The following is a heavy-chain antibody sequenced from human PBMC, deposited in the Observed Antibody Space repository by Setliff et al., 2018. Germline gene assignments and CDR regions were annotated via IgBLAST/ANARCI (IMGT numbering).Heavy chain of an antibody. CDR2: MNPNSGNT. V-gene: IGHV1-8*02. J-gene: IGHJ6*02. CDR1: GYTFTSYD. CDR3: ATPTVVTPHYYYGMDV. Sequence: ASVKVSCKASGYTFTSYDINWVRQAAGQGLEWMGWMNPNSGNTGYAQKFQGRVTMTRNTSISTAYMELSSLRSEDTAVYYCATPTVVTPHYYYGMDVWGQGTTVTVSS. D-gene: IGHD4-17*01.